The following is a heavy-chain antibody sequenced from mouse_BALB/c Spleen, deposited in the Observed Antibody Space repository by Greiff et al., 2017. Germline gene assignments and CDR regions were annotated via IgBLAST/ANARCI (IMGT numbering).Heavy chain of an antibody. J-gene: IGHJ1*01. CDR3: ARHYYGNSDGYLDV. CDR1: GFTFSSYG. D-gene: IGHD1-1*01. CDR2: ISSGGSYT. V-gene: IGHV5-6*01. Sequence: VQLKESGGDLVKPGGSLKLSCAASGFTFSSYGMSWVRQTPDKRLEWVATISSGGSYTYYPDSVKGRFTISRDNAKNTLYLQMSSLKSEDTAMYYCARHYYGNSDGYLDVWGAGTTVTVSS.